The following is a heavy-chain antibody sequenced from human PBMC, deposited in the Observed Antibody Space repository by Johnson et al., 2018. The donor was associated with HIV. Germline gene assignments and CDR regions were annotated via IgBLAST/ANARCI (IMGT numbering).Heavy chain of an antibody. Sequence: VQLVESGGDLVQPGGSLRLSCIGSGFTFSSYAMSWVRQAPGKGLEWVSAMGTAGDTYYAGSVKGRVTVSRENAKNSLYLQMNSLRAGDTAVYYCARGGSRTTIFGVDINLGGFDIWGQGTRVTVSS. J-gene: IGHJ3*02. CDR3: ARGGSRTTIFGVDINLGGFDI. V-gene: IGHV3-13*01. CDR1: GFTFSSYA. CDR2: MGTAGDT. D-gene: IGHD3-3*01.